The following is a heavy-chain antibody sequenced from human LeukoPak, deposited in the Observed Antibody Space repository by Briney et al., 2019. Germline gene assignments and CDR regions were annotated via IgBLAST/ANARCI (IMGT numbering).Heavy chain of an antibody. Sequence: GGSLRLSCAASGFTFSNYWMSWVRQAPGKGLEWVAHINKDGSEIYYVDSVKGRFTISRDNAKSSLSLQMNSLRVEDTAVYYGARDKVTYWGQGILVTVSS. CDR2: INKDGSEI. CDR3: ARDKVTY. V-gene: IGHV3-7*01. J-gene: IGHJ4*02. CDR1: GFTFSNYW.